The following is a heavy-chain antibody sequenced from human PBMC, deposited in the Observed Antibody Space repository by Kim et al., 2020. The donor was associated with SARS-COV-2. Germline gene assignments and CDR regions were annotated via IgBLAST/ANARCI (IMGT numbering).Heavy chain of an antibody. V-gene: IGHV4-59*13. Sequence: SETLSLTCTVSGGSISSYYWSWIRQPPGKGLEWIGYIYYSGSTNYNPSLKSRVTISVDTSKNQFSLKLSSVTAADTAVYYCARGLWFGESPERGHAFDIWGQGTMVTVSS. CDR1: GGSISSYY. J-gene: IGHJ3*02. D-gene: IGHD3-10*01. CDR2: IYYSGST. CDR3: ARGLWFGESPERGHAFDI.